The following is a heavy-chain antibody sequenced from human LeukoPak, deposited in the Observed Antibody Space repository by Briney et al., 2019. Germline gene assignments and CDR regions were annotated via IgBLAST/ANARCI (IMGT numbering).Heavy chain of an antibody. D-gene: IGHD5-24*01. CDR3: AKDLRDGYNINYFDY. CDR1: GFTFYDYA. J-gene: IGHJ4*02. Sequence: PGRSLRLSCAASGFTFYDYAMHWVRQAPGKGLEWVSGISWNSGSIVYADSVKGRFTISRDNAKNSLYLQMNSLRAEDTALYYCAKDLRDGYNINYFDYWGQGTLVTVSS. CDR2: ISWNSGSI. V-gene: IGHV3-9*01.